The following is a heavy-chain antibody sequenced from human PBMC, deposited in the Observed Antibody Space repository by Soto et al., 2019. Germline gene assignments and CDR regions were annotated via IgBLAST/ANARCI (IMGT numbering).Heavy chain of an antibody. CDR1: GGSISSSNW. V-gene: IGHV4-4*02. CDR3: ATGYYDILTGYYGYFDY. D-gene: IGHD3-9*01. J-gene: IGHJ4*02. CDR2: IYHSGST. Sequence: PSETLSLTCAVSGGSISSSNWWSWVRQPPGKGLEWIGEIYHSGSTNYNPSLKSRVTISVDKSKNQSSLKLSSVTAADTAVYYCATGYYDILTGYYGYFDYWGQGTLVTVSS.